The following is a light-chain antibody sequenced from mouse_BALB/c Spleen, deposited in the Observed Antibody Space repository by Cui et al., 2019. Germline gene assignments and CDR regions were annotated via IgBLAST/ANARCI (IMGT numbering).Light chain of an antibody. CDR3: QQGQSYLMYT. CDR2: KAS. J-gene: IGKJ2*01. CDR1: QNINVW. Sequence: QMNQSPSSLSASLGDTITITCHASQNINVWLSWYQQKPGNIPKLLIYKASNLHTGVPSRFSGSGSGTGFTLTISSLQPEDIATYYCQQGQSYLMYTFGGGTKLEIK. V-gene: IGKV11-125*01.